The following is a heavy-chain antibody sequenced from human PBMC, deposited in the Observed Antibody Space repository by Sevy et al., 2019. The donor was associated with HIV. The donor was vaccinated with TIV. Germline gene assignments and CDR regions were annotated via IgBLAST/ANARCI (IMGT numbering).Heavy chain of an antibody. CDR3: AKGGTREVGATVTPFDY. V-gene: IGHV3-9*01. J-gene: IGHJ4*02. CDR1: GFTFDDYA. Sequence: GGSLSLSCEASGFTFDDYAMHWVRQAPGKGLEWVSGINWKSGNIGYEDCVRGRFTISRDKAKKSLFLQMNSLRGEDTAFYYCAKGGTREVGATVTPFDYWGQGTLVTVFS. D-gene: IGHD4-4*01. CDR2: INWKSGNI.